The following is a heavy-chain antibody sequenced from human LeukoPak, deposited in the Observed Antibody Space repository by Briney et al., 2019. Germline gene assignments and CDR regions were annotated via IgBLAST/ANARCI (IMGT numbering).Heavy chain of an antibody. Sequence: GGSLRLSCAASGFSFSTYAMGWVRQAPGKGLEWVSAISGSGGKTYYADSVKGRFTISRDNSKNTLYLQMNSLRAEDTAVYYCAKEWSTSPDYWGQGTLVTVSS. V-gene: IGHV3-23*01. CDR2: ISGSGGKT. D-gene: IGHD2-8*01. J-gene: IGHJ4*02. CDR3: AKEWSTSPDY. CDR1: GFSFSTYA.